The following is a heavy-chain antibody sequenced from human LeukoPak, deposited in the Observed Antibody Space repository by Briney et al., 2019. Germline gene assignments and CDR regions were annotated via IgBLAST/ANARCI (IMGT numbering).Heavy chain of an antibody. D-gene: IGHD6-13*01. CDR2: ISDSGGST. V-gene: IGHV3-23*01. J-gene: IGHJ4*02. CDR1: GFTFSSYG. CDR3: AKPGYSSSWSRNFDY. Sequence: PGGSLRLSCAASGFTFSSYGMSWVRQAPGKGLEWGSIISDSGGSTYYADSVKGRFTISRDNSKNTLYLQMNSLRAEDTAVYYCAKPGYSSSWSRNFDYWGQGTLVTVSS.